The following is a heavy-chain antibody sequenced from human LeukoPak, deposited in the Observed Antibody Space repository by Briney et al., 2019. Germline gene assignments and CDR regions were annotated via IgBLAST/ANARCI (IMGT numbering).Heavy chain of an antibody. J-gene: IGHJ4*02. CDR3: AKKDSNYGSREFDY. CDR1: GASISSADYS. Sequence: SQTLSLTCDVSGASISSADYSWSWIRQPPGKGLEWIGYIYHTGSAYYNPSLKSRLIMSIDTSTNQFSLKMSSVTAADTAIYYCAKKDSNYGSREFDYWGQGTLVTVSS. D-gene: IGHD4-11*01. CDR2: IYHTGSA. V-gene: IGHV4-30-4*07.